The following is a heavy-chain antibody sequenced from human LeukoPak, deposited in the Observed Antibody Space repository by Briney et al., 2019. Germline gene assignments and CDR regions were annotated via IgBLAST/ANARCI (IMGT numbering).Heavy chain of an antibody. J-gene: IGHJ3*02. Sequence: ASANVSCKASGYTFTSYYMQWVRQAPGQGLEWMGIINLNSGTTNYAASEKGRFTSSRDNAKNSLYMQMNSLRAEDTAVYYCARVKTKTRYYYDSSGLPTAFDIWGQGTMVTVSS. V-gene: IGHV1-46*04. CDR2: INLNSGTT. D-gene: IGHD3-22*01. CDR1: GYTFTSYY. CDR3: ARVKTKTRYYYDSSGLPTAFDI.